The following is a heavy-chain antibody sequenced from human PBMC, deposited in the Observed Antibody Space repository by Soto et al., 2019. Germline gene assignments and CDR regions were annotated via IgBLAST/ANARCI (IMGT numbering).Heavy chain of an antibody. CDR2: IKGGGSDT. V-gene: IGHV3-74*01. D-gene: IGHD1-1*01. J-gene: IGHJ4*02. CDR3: AKDPDDATTSDW. CDR1: GFTFNDYW. Sequence: EVQLVESGGGLVQPGGSLRLSCAASGFTFNDYWMHWVRQTPAKGLVWVSCIKGGGSDTRYADSVKGRFTISRDNAKNTLYLQTNSLSAEDTGVYYCAKDPDDATTSDWWGQGILVAVSA.